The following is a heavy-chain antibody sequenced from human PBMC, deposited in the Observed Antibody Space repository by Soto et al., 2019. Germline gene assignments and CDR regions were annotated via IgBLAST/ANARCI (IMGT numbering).Heavy chain of an antibody. J-gene: IGHJ5*02. CDR1: GFSFSSYS. CDR2: ISSSASHI. D-gene: IGHD2-15*01. Sequence: EVQLVESGGGLVKPGGSLRLSCAASGFSFSSYSMNWVRQAPGKGLEWVSSISSSASHINYADSVKGRFTIYRDNAKKSLYLQMNSLRAEDTAVYYCARGYTGYCSGGTCYWFDPWGQGPLVTVSS. CDR3: ARGYTGYCSGGTCYWFDP. V-gene: IGHV3-21*01.